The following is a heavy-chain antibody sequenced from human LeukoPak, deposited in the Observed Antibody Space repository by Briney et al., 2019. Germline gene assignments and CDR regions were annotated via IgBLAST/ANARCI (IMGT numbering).Heavy chain of an antibody. V-gene: IGHV4-59*08. D-gene: IGHD6-6*01. Sequence: SETLSLTCTVSGGSISSYYWSWIRQPPGKGLQWIGDISYSGSTNYNSSLKSRVTMSVDTSKNQFSLKLISVTAADTAVYYCARHRAYSYSSPFDIWGQGTMVTVSS. CDR3: ARHRAYSYSSPFDI. J-gene: IGHJ3*02. CDR1: GGSISSYY. CDR2: ISYSGST.